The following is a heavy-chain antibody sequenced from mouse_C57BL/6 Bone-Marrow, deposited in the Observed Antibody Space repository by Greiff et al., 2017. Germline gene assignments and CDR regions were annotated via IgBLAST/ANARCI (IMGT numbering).Heavy chain of an antibody. V-gene: IGHV5-4*03. CDR1: GFTFSSYA. D-gene: IGHD2-3*01. CDR3: ARGLLPYAMDY. Sequence: EVKVVESGGGLVKPGGSLKLSCAASGFTFSSYAMSWVRQTPEKRLEWVATISDGGSYTYYPDTVKGRFTISRDNAKNNLYLQMSHLKSEDTAMYYCARGLLPYAMDYWGQGTSVTVSS. J-gene: IGHJ4*01. CDR2: ISDGGSYT.